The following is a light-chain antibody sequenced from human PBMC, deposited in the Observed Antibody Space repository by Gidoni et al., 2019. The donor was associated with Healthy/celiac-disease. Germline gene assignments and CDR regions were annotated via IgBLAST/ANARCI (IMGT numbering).Light chain of an antibody. Sequence: DIQMTQSPSSLSASVGDRVTITCRASQSISSYLNWYQQKPGKAPKLLIYAASSLQSGVPSRFSGSGSGTDFTLTISSLQPEDFATYYCQQSYSNPRSFXXXTKLEIK. CDR3: QQSYSNPRS. CDR2: AAS. J-gene: IGKJ2*04. CDR1: QSISSY. V-gene: IGKV1-39*01.